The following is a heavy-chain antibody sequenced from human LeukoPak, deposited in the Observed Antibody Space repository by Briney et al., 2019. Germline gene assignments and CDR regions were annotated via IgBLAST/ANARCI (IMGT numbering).Heavy chain of an antibody. CDR1: GFTFSTYG. CDR3: ARGVGSSWPPDGFDI. J-gene: IGHJ3*02. D-gene: IGHD6-13*01. CDR2: ISGSGGRT. Sequence: GGSLRLSCAASGFTFSTYGMSWVRQAPGKGLEWVSAISGSGGRTYYADSVKGRFTISRDNTKNTVYLQMKSLRADDTAVYYCARGVGSSWPPDGFDIWGQGTMVTVSS. V-gene: IGHV3-23*01.